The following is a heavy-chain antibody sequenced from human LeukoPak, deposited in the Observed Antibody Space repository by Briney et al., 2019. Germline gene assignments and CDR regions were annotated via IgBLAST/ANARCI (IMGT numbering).Heavy chain of an antibody. J-gene: IGHJ4*02. CDR3: AKVRRPRSGYNYFDY. D-gene: IGHD5-12*01. CDR1: GFSFDDYT. V-gene: IGHV3-43*01. CDR2: ISWDGVTT. Sequence: PGGSLRLSCAASGFSFDDYTMHWVRQAPGKGLEWVSLISWDGVTTYYADSVKGRFTISRDKSKNSLYLQMNSLRTEDTALYYCAKVRRPRSGYNYFDYWGQGALVTVSS.